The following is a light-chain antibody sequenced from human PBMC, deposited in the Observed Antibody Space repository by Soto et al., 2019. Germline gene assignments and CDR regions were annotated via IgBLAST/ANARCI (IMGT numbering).Light chain of an antibody. J-gene: IGLJ3*02. Sequence: QSVLTQPPSASGTPGQRVTIFCSGSSSNIGNNYVFWYQMVPGTAPKLLIYRNNQRPSGVPDRFSGSRSGTSASLAISGLRSEDEADYYCAAWDDSLSGRGVFRGGTKLTVL. CDR2: RNN. CDR1: SSNIGNNY. V-gene: IGLV1-47*01. CDR3: AAWDDSLSGRGV.